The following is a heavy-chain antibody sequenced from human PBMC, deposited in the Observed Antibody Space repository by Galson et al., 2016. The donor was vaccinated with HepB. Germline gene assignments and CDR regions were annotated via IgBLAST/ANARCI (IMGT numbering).Heavy chain of an antibody. CDR1: GFSFSTTGMR. D-gene: IGHD5-18*01. CDR2: IDWDDDR. CDR3: ARTLDTVTFFDY. J-gene: IGHJ4*02. V-gene: IGHV2-70*04. Sequence: PALVKPTQTLTLTCTFSGFSFSTTGMRVNWIRQPPGKALEWLARIDWDDDRFYTTSLKTRLTLSKDTSKNQVVLTMTNMDPVDTATYYCARTLDTVTFFDYWGQGIVVTVSS.